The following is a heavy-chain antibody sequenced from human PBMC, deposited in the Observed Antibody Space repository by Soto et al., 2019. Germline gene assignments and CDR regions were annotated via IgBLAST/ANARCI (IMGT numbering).Heavy chain of an antibody. D-gene: IGHD3-10*01. CDR3: ARSPYYYGSGSYGRGDY. J-gene: IGHJ4*02. CDR2: ISAYNGNT. Sequence: QVQLVQSGAEVKKPGASVKVSCKASGYTFTSYGISWVRQAPGQGLEWMGWISAYNGNTNYAQKLQGRVTMTTDTSTSTAYMELRSLRSDDTAVYCCARSPYYYGSGSYGRGDYWGQGTLVTVSS. V-gene: IGHV1-18*01. CDR1: GYTFTSYG.